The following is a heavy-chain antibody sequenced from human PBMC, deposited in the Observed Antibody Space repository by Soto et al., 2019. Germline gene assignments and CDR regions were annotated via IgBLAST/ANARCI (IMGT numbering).Heavy chain of an antibody. D-gene: IGHD3-22*01. CDR3: ARGVYYDSRGYYFFF. J-gene: IGHJ4*02. Sequence: GASVKVSCKASGGTFSRYALSWVRQAPGQGPEWMGGIVPMFGTANYAQKFQGRVTITADEPTSTAYMQLSSLRSEDTAVYYCARGVYYDSRGYYFFFWGQGTLVTVSS. V-gene: IGHV1-69*13. CDR1: GGTFSRYA. CDR2: IVPMFGTA.